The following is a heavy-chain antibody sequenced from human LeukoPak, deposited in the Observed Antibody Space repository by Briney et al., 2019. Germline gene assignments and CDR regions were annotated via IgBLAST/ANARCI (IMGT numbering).Heavy chain of an antibody. V-gene: IGHV4-59*01. J-gene: IGHJ4*02. CDR1: GGSISSYY. CDR3: ARASLEFWSGYPLPFDY. CDR2: TYYSGST. D-gene: IGHD3-3*01. Sequence: SETLSLTCTVSGGSISSYYWSWLRQPQGKGLEWIGYTYYSGSTNYNPSLKSRVTISVDTSKNQVSLKLSSVTAADTAVYYCARASLEFWSGYPLPFDYWGQGTLVTVSS.